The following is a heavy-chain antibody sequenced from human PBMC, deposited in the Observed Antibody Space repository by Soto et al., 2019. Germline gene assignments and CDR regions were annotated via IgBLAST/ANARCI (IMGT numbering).Heavy chain of an antibody. J-gene: IGHJ3*02. CDR3: ATSRGEGRSSDGFDI. Sequence: QVQLVQSGAEVKKPGASVKVSCKVSGYTLTELPMHWVRQAPGKGLEWMGGFDPEDGETTYAQKFQGRVTMTEDTSXXTAYMELSSLRSEDTAVYYCATSRGEGRSSDGFDIWGQGTMVTVSS. CDR1: GYTLTELP. D-gene: IGHD3-3*01. V-gene: IGHV1-24*01. CDR2: FDPEDGET.